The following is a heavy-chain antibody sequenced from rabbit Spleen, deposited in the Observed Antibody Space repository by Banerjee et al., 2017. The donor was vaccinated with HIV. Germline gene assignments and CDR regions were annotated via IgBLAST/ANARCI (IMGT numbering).Heavy chain of an antibody. CDR2: INTGSGST. J-gene: IGHJ2*01. CDR3: ARNYVNAFDP. CDR1: GFSFSSSYY. D-gene: IGHD1-1*01. V-gene: IGHV1S40*01. Sequence: QSLEASGGGLVQPEGSLTLTCTASGFSFSSSYYMCWVRQAPGKGLEWIGCINTGSGSTWYASWAKGRFTITSNTNQNTVTLQMTSLTAADTATYSCARNYVNAFDPWGPGTLVTVS.